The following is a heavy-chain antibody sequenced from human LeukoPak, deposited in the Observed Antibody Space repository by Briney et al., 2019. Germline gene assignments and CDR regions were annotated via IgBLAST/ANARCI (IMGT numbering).Heavy chain of an antibody. Sequence: GASVKVSCKASGGTFSSYAINWVRQATGQGLEWMGWMNPNSGNTGYAQKFQGRVTITRNTSISTAYMELSSLRSEDTAVYYCARGGLPRWELYAFDIWGQGTMVTVSS. CDR2: MNPNSGNT. CDR1: GGTFSSYA. CDR3: ARGGLPRWELYAFDI. V-gene: IGHV1-8*03. J-gene: IGHJ3*02. D-gene: IGHD1-26*01.